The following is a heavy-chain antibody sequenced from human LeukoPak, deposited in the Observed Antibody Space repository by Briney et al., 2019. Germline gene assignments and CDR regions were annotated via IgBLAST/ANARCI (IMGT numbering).Heavy chain of an antibody. Sequence: PGGSLRLSCTASGFIFSSYNMFWVRQAPGKGLEWVAVICYDGSNNYYAESVKGRFIISRDTSKNTLYLQMNSLRAEDTAMYYCAMAPNWNPYCVHVWGKGTTVTVSS. D-gene: IGHD1-20*01. V-gene: IGHV3-33*01. CDR1: GFIFSSYN. CDR2: ICYDGSNN. J-gene: IGHJ6*03. CDR3: AMAPNWNPYCVHV.